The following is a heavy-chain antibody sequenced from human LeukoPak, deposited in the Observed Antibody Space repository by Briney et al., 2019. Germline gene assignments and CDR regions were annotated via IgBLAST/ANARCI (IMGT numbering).Heavy chain of an antibody. V-gene: IGHV3-53*04. CDR1: GLTVSSNY. CDR3: ARGWQQQQEIDY. J-gene: IGHJ4*02. CDR2: IYSGGRT. D-gene: IGHD6-13*01. Sequence: PGGSLRLSCAASGLTVSSNYMTGVRQAPGKGLEWVSVIYSGGRTYYTDSVKGRFTISRHNSKNTLYLQMNSLRPEDTAVYYCARGWQQQQEIDYWGQGTLVTVSS.